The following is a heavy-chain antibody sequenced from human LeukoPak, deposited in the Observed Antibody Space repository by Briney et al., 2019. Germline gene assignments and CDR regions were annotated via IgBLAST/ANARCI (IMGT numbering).Heavy chain of an antibody. J-gene: IGHJ4*02. CDR2: IKQDGGEI. D-gene: IGHD4-23*01. CDR3: AKDWSYGGNSWKYFGS. V-gene: IGHV3-7*03. Sequence: HTGGSLRLSCAASGFTFTSFWMSWVRQAPGKGLEWVANIKQDGGEIYYVDSVKGRFTISRDNAKNSLYLQMNSLRADDTALYYCAKDWSYGGNSWKYFGSWGQGILVTVSS. CDR1: GFTFTSFW.